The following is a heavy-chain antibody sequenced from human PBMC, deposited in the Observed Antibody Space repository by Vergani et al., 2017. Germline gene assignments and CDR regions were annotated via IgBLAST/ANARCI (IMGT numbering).Heavy chain of an antibody. V-gene: IGHV4-59*01. J-gene: IGHJ6*02. CDR1: GGSTSSYY. Sequence: QVQLQESGPGLVKPSETLSLTCTVSGGSTSSYYWSWIRQPPGKGLEWIGYIYYSGSTNYNHSLKSRVTISVDTSKNQFSLKLSSVTAADTAVYYCARERSSGSYYYYYGMDVWGQRTTVTVSS. CDR3: ARERSSGSYYYYYGMDV. CDR2: IYYSGST. D-gene: IGHD6-19*01.